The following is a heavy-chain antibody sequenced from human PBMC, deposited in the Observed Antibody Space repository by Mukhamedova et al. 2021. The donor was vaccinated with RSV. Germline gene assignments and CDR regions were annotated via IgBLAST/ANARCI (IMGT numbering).Heavy chain of an antibody. V-gene: IGHV3-7*04. J-gene: IGHJ5*02. CDR3: ARKLYYYDINKGWFDP. Sequence: GRFTISRDNAKNSLYLQMNNLRAEDTAVYFCARKLYYYDINKGWFDPWGQGTLVTVSS. D-gene: IGHD3-22*01.